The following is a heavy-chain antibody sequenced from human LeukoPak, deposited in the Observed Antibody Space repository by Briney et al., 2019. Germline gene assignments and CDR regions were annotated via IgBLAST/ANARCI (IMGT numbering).Heavy chain of an antibody. D-gene: IGHD3-10*01. CDR1: GYTFTGYY. J-gene: IGHJ5*02. CDR3: ARTGITMVRGVIGWFDP. Sequence: ASVKVSCKASGYTFTGYYMHWVRQAPGQGLEWMGWINPNSGGTNYAQKFQGRVTITRDTSISTAYMELSRLRSDDTAVYYCARTGITMVRGVIGWFDPWGQGTLVTVSS. V-gene: IGHV1-2*02. CDR2: INPNSGGT.